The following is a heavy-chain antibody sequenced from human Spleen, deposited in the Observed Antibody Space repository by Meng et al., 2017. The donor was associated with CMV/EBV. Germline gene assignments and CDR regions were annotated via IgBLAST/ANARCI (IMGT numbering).Heavy chain of an antibody. D-gene: IGHD4-23*01. CDR2: VYYSGGT. CDR3: ARDDDFGGRFDY. Sequence: GSLRLSCTVSGGSISSINYYWGWIRQPPGKGLEWIGSVYYSGGTYYNPSLKSRVTISVDTSKNQFSLKLKSVIAADTAVYYCARDDDFGGRFDYWGQGALVTVSS. CDR1: GGSISSINYY. J-gene: IGHJ4*02. V-gene: IGHV4-39*07.